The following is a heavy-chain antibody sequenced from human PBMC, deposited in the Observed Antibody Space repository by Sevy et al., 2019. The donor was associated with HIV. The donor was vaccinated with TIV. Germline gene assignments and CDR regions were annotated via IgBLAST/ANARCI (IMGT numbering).Heavy chain of an antibody. CDR1: GFTFSSFA. CDR2: ISYDGSSK. CDR3: AILGVDCVSTNCYGMRSLSFDV. J-gene: IGHJ4*02. D-gene: IGHD2-2*01. V-gene: IGHV3-30-3*01. Sequence: GGSLRLSCAASGFTFSSFAMHWVRQAPGKGLEWVAVISYDGSSKYYPDSVKGRFTISRDNAKNTLYLQMNRLRPEDTAVYFCAILGVDCVSTNCYGMRSLSFDVWGQGTLVTVSS.